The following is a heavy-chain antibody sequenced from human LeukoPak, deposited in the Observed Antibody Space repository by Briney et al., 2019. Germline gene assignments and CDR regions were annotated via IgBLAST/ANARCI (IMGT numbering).Heavy chain of an antibody. J-gene: IGHJ4*02. Sequence: NPSETLSLTCTVSGGSISSYYWSWIRQPPGKGLEWIGYIYYSGSTNYNPSLKSRVTISVDTSKNQFSLKLSSVTAADTAVYYCARLMYSSSWYVEAPWLDYWGQGTLVTVSS. CDR1: GGSISSYY. V-gene: IGHV4-59*08. CDR3: ARLMYSSSWYVEAPWLDY. D-gene: IGHD6-13*01. CDR2: IYYSGST.